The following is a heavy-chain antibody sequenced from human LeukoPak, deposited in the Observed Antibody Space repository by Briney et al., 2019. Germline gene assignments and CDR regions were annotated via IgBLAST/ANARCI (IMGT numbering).Heavy chain of an antibody. J-gene: IGHJ4*02. CDR3: ARGRGGATTGLDH. V-gene: IGHV1-2*02. Sequence: ASVKVSCKASGYTFNGYYMHWVRQAPGQGLESMGWINSNSGARNYGQKFQGRVTMSRDTAINTAYMEVTSLTSDDTGVYYCARGRGGATTGLDHWGQGTLVTVSS. D-gene: IGHD1-26*01. CDR2: INSNSGAR. CDR1: GYTFNGYY.